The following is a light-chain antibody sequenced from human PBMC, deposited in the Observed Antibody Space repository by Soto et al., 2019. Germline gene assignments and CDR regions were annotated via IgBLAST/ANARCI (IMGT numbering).Light chain of an antibody. V-gene: IGKV3-11*01. CDR2: DTS. J-gene: IGKJ5*01. CDR3: QHRMNWPLT. Sequence: EIVLTQSPAALSLPPVERATLSCSASQSVNKYVAWFQQKLGKPPRLLIYDTSNRATGIPARFSGSGSETDFTLTISSLEPEDFAVYYCQHRMNWPLTFGQGGRPEI. CDR1: QSVNKY.